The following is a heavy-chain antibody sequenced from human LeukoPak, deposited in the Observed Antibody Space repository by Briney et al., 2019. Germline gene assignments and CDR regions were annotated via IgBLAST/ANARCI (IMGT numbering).Heavy chain of an antibody. J-gene: IGHJ5*02. CDR3: AKDSAYQLLLYNWFDP. CDR2: IRYDGSNK. D-gene: IGHD2-2*01. V-gene: IGHV3-30*02. Sequence: GGSLRLSCAASGFTFSSYGMHWVRQAPGKGLEWVAFIRYDGSNKYYADSVKGRFTISRDNFKNTLYLQMNSLRAEDTAVYYCAKDSAYQLLLYNWFDPWGQGTLVTVSS. CDR1: GFTFSSYG.